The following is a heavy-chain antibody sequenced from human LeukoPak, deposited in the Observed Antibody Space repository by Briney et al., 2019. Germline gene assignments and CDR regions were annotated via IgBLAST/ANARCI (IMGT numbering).Heavy chain of an antibody. CDR3: AKTASGYSFLEDAFDI. CDR2: ISWNSGSI. D-gene: IGHD6-13*01. V-gene: IGHV3-9*01. J-gene: IGHJ3*02. Sequence: GRSLRLSCAASGFTFDDYAMHWVRQAPGKGLEWVSGISWNSGSIGYADSVKGRFTISRDNAKNSLYLQMNSLRAEDTALYYCAKTASGYSFLEDAFDIWGQGTMVTVSS. CDR1: GFTFDDYA.